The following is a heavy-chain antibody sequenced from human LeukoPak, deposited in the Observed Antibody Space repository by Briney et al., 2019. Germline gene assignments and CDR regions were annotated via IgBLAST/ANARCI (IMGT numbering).Heavy chain of an antibody. V-gene: IGHV1-69*01. CDR3: ARIVPICSSTSCYDV. J-gene: IGHJ4*02. D-gene: IGHD2-2*01. CDR2: IIPIFGTA. Sequence: GSSVKVSCKASGGTFSSYAISWVRQAPGQGLEWMGGIIPIFGTANYAQKFQGRVTITADESTSTAYMELSSLRSEDTAVYYCARIVPICSSTSCYDVWGQGTLVTVSS. CDR1: GGTFSSYA.